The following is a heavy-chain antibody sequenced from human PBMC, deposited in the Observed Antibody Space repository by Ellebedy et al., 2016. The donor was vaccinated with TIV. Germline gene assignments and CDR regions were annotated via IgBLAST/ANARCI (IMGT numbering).Heavy chain of an antibody. D-gene: IGHD2-21*02. CDR1: GFTFSPYA. J-gene: IGHJ4*02. V-gene: IGHV3-23*01. CDR3: AKDRTSGDGYWVFDS. Sequence: GESLKISCAASGFTFSPYAMAWVRQAPGKGLEWGAGIVGSGAEKYADSVKCRFTISRDNSKRTVDLQMRSVRAEDTAVSFCAKDRTSGDGYWVFDSWGQGTMVSVSS. CDR2: IVGSGA.